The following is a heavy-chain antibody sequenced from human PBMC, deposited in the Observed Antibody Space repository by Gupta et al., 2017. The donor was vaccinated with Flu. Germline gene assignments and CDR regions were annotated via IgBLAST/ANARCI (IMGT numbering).Heavy chain of an antibody. CDR3: VRGGGSSSSDYYGMDV. CDR1: FTFSNSA. CDR2: IWYDGSDS. V-gene: IGHV3-33*01. J-gene: IGHJ6*02. D-gene: IGHD6-6*01. Sequence: FTFSNSAMHWVRQAPGKGLEWVAVIWYDGSDSDYADFVKGRFIISRDNSKNTLSRQMNSLRAEDTAIYYCVRGGGSSSSDYYGMDVWGQGTTVTV.